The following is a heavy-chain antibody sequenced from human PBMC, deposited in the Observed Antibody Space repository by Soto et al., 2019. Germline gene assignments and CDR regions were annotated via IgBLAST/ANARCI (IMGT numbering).Heavy chain of an antibody. V-gene: IGHV3-23*01. Sequence: GGSLRLSCAASGFTFSSYAMSWVRQAPGKGLEWVSAISGSGGSTYYADSVKGRFTISRDNSKNTLYLQMNSLRAEDTAVYYCAKGDRTSSSSGFPSDYWGQGTLVTVSS. D-gene: IGHD6-6*01. J-gene: IGHJ4*02. CDR1: GFTFSSYA. CDR2: ISGSGGST. CDR3: AKGDRTSSSSGFPSDY.